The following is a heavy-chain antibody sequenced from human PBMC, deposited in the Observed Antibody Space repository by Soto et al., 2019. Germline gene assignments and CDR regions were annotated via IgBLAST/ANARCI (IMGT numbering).Heavy chain of an antibody. J-gene: IGHJ4*02. Sequence: QVQLVESGGGVVQPGRSLRLSCAASGFTFSSYAMHWVRQAPGKGLEWIAEMYHSGSTNYNPSLKSRVTISVDKSKNQISLKLSSVTAADTAVYYCARVLSSGWSRFDYWGQGTLVTVSS. CDR3: ARVLSSGWSRFDY. CDR1: GFTFSSYA. V-gene: IGHV4-4*02. CDR2: MYHSGST. D-gene: IGHD6-19*01.